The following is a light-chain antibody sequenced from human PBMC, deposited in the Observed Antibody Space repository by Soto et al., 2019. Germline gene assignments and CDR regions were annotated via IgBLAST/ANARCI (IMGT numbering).Light chain of an antibody. V-gene: IGLV2-11*01. Sequence: QAVVTQPRSVSGSPGQSVTISCTGTSSDVGGYYYVSWYQHHPGKAPRLLISGVSKRPSGVPDRFSGSKSGNTASLTISGLQAEDEADYYCCSYAGSTNLVFGGGTKLTVL. CDR2: GVS. J-gene: IGLJ2*01. CDR3: CSYAGSTNLV. CDR1: SSDVGGYYY.